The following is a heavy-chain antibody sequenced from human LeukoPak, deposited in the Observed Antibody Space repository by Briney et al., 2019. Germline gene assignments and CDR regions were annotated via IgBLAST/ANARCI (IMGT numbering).Heavy chain of an antibody. V-gene: IGHV4-34*01. CDR1: GGSFSGYY. Sequence: SETLSLTCAVYGGSFSGYYWSWIRQPPGKGLEWIGEINHSGSTNYNPSLKSRVTISVDTSKNQFSLKLSSVTAADTAVYYCARVNYYDSSGYYYADGFDVWGQGTMVTVSS. D-gene: IGHD3-22*01. CDR3: ARVNYYDSSGYYYADGFDV. J-gene: IGHJ3*01. CDR2: INHSGST.